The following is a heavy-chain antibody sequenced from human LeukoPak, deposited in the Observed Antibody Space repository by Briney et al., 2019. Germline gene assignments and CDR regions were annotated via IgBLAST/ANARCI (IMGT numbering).Heavy chain of an antibody. D-gene: IGHD4-17*01. CDR3: AKDPAAYGDYLNWFDP. CDR1: GFTFSSYG. Sequence: GGSLRLSCAASGFTFSSYGMHWVRQAAGKGLEWVAFIRYDGSNKYYADSVKGRFTISRDNSKNTLYLQMNSLRAEDTAVYYCAKDPAAYGDYLNWFDPWGQGTLVTVSS. V-gene: IGHV3-30*02. CDR2: IRYDGSNK. J-gene: IGHJ5*02.